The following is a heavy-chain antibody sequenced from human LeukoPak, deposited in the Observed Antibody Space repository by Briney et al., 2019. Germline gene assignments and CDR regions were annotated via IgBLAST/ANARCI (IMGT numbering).Heavy chain of an antibody. CDR3: AKKAEYSSSWLALDY. J-gene: IGHJ4*02. CDR2: ISDSGGST. V-gene: IGHV3-23*01. Sequence: GGSLRLSCAASGFTFSSYAMTWVRQAPGKGLEWVSSISDSGGSTYYADSVKGRFTISRDNSKNTLYLQMNSLRVEDKAVYYCAKKAEYSSSWLALDYWGQGTLVTVSS. CDR1: GFTFSSYA. D-gene: IGHD6-13*01.